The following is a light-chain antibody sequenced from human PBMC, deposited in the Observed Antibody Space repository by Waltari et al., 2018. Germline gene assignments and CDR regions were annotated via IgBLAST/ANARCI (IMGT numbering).Light chain of an antibody. J-gene: IGLJ3*02. V-gene: IGLV1-47*01. Sequence: QSVLTQPPSASGTPGQRVTISCSGSSSNIGSNYVYWYQQLPGTAPKLLIYTSDRRPSGVPDRSSGSKSGTSASLAISGLRSEDEADYYCAAWDDSLSGRVFGGGTKLTVL. CDR1: SSNIGSNY. CDR3: AAWDDSLSGRV. CDR2: TSD.